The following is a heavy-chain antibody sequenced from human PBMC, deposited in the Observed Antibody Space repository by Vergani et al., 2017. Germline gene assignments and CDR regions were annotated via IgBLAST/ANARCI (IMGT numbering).Heavy chain of an antibody. CDR1: GDSVISTDYH. Sequence: QVQLQESGPGLVKPSETLSLTCTVSGDSVISTDYHCGWIRQPPGKRLEWIGSMDYSGSTSYNPSLESRISISFETPKNQFSLRLTSVTAAVTAVYYCASKRGACRAAYCHSYDFWGPGTLVGVSS. CDR2: MDYSGST. V-gene: IGHV4-39*01. J-gene: IGHJ4*02. D-gene: IGHD2-15*01. CDR3: ASKRGACRAAYCHSYDF.